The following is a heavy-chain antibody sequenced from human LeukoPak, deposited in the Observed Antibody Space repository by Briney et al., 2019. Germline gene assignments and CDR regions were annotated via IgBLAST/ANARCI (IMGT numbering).Heavy chain of an antibody. CDR2: IRNDGGSI. CDR3: ARGGGYGDYQGT. CDR1: GFTFSHYN. J-gene: IGHJ5*02. V-gene: IGHV3-48*01. D-gene: IGHD4-17*01. Sequence: PGGSLRLSCAASGFTFSHYNMNWVRQAPGKGLEWISYIRNDGGSIYYAHSVRGRFTISRDNAKSSLYLQMNSLGAEDTAVYYCARGGGYGDYQGTWGQGTLVTVSS.